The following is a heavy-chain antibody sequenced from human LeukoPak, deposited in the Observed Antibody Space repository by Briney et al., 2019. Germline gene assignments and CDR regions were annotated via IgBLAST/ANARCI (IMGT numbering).Heavy chain of an antibody. V-gene: IGHV3-23*01. J-gene: IGHJ5*02. CDR2: ISNGKT. CDR3: VREAGYCAPVCVKTNWFDP. Sequence: GGSLRLSCAASGFPFSSHAMSWVRQPPGKGLEWVAAISNGKTYYADSVRGRFAISRDDSTNTVHLHMNSLRDEDTALYHCVREAGYCAPVCVKTNWFDPWGQGTLVTVSS. D-gene: IGHD2-15*01. CDR1: GFPFSSHA.